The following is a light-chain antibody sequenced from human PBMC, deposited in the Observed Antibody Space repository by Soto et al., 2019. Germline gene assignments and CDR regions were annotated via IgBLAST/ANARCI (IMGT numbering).Light chain of an antibody. V-gene: IGKV1-17*01. CDR1: QSIGTN. J-gene: IGKJ5*01. Sequence: DIQMTQSPSSLSASVGDRVTITCRASQSIGTNLNWYQQRPGKAPKLLIYAVYSLQSGVSSRFSGSGSGTEFTLTIRSLQPEDFATYYCIQHNSYPRTFGQGTRLEIK. CDR3: IQHNSYPRT. CDR2: AVY.